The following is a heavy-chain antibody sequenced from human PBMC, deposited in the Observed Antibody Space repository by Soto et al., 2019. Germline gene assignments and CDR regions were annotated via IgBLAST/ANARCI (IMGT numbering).Heavy chain of an antibody. CDR2: IWNDGNCY. V-gene: IGHV3-33*01. D-gene: IGHD6-13*01. Sequence: QVQLVESGGGVVQPGTSLRLSCAASGFNFNNYGMHWVRQAPGKGLEWVAVIWNDGNCYYYANSVEGRFTISRDNSKNTLYLQMSSLRAEDTAVYYCARRQISPPTRGAASARGGMDVWGQGTTVTVSS. J-gene: IGHJ6*02. CDR3: ARRQISPPTRGAASARGGMDV. CDR1: GFNFNNYG.